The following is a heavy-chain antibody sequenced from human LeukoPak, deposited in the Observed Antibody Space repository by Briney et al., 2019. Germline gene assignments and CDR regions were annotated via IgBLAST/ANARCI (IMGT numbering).Heavy chain of an antibody. Sequence: LPGGSLRLSCAASGFTFSSYVMSWVRQAPGKGLEWVSAISGSGGSTYYADSVKGRFTISRDNSKNTLYLQMNSLRAEDTAVYYCARASGYSYDWGKFDPWGQGTLVTVSS. CDR2: ISGSGGST. D-gene: IGHD5-18*01. V-gene: IGHV3-23*01. J-gene: IGHJ5*02. CDR3: ARASGYSYDWGKFDP. CDR1: GFTFSSYV.